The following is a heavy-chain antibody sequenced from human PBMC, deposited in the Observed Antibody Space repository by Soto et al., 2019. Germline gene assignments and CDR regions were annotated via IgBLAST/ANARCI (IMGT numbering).Heavy chain of an antibody. CDR1: GGSISSSY. CDR3: ARVGRESYSSSYHWFDP. CDR2: IYYSGST. D-gene: IGHD6-13*01. Sequence: PSETLSLTCTVSGGSISSSYWSWIRQPPGKGLEWIGYIYYSGSTYYNSSLKSRVTMSVDTSKNQFSLKLSSVTAADTAVYYCARVGRESYSSSYHWFDPWGQGTLVTVSS. V-gene: IGHV4-59*01. J-gene: IGHJ5*02.